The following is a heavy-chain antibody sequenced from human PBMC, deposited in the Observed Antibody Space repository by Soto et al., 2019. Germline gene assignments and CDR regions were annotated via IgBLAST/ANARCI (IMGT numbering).Heavy chain of an antibody. CDR1: GFTFSSYS. CDR2: ISSSSSYI. CDR3: ARDSDSSGVADY. J-gene: IGHJ4*02. D-gene: IGHD3-22*01. V-gene: IGHV3-21*01. Sequence: PGGSLRLSCAASGFTFSSYSMNWVRQAPGKGLEWVSSISSSSSYIYYADSVKGRFTISRDNAKNSLYLQMNSLRAEDTAVYYCARDSDSSGVADYWGQGTLLTVSS.